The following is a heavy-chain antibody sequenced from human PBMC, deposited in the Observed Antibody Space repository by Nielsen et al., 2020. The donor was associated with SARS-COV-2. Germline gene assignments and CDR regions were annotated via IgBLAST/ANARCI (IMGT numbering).Heavy chain of an antibody. CDR2: ISGSGGST. Sequence: GESLKISCAASGFTFSSYAMSWVRQVTGKGLEWVSAISGSGGSTYYADSVKGRFTISRDNSKNTLYVQMNSLRAEDTAVYYCAKDRGGSYYYWGQGTLVTVSS. V-gene: IGHV3-23*01. CDR1: GFTFSSYA. D-gene: IGHD1-26*01. J-gene: IGHJ4*02. CDR3: AKDRGGSYYY.